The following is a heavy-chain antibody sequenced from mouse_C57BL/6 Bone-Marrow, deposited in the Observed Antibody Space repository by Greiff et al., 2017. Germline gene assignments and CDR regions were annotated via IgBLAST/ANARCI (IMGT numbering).Heavy chain of an antibody. V-gene: IGHV7-1*01. CDR3: ARDAPYYAMDY. CDR1: GFTFSDFY. Sequence: EVKVVESGGGLVQSGRSLRLSCATSGFTFSDFYMEWVRQAPGKGLEWIAASRNKANDFTTEYSASVKGRLIVSRDTSQSILYLQMNALRAEDTAIYYCARDAPYYAMDYWGQETSVTVSS. J-gene: IGHJ4*01. CDR2: SRNKANDFTT.